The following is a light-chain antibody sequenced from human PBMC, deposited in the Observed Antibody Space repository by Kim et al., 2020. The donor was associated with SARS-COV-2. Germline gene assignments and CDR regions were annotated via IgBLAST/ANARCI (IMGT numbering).Light chain of an antibody. CDR3: SSYTSSSTYV. J-gene: IGLJ1*01. CDR1: SSDVGGYNY. Sequence: QSALTQPASVSGSPGQSITIACTGTSSDVGGYNYVSWYQHYPGKAPKFMIYEVSNRPPGVSNRFSGSKSGNTASLTISGLQAEDEADYYCSSYTSSSTYVFGTGTKVTVL. V-gene: IGLV2-14*01. CDR2: EVS.